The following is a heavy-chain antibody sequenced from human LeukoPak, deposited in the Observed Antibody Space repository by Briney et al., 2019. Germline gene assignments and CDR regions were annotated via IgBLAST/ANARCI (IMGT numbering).Heavy chain of an antibody. Sequence: GGSLRLSCAASGFSFTSYPLSWVRQAPGKGLEWVALISYDGTDKYHVDSVKGRFTISRDNSNNTLYLQMNSLRPDDTAVYYCAKAGYSSGWTRYYGMDAWGQGTTVAVSS. CDR3: AKAGYSSGWTRYYGMDA. J-gene: IGHJ6*02. CDR1: GFSFTSYP. CDR2: ISYDGTDK. V-gene: IGHV3-30*18. D-gene: IGHD6-19*01.